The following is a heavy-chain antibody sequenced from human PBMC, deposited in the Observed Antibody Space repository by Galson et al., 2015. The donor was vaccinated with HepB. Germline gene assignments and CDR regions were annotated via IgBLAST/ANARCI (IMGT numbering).Heavy chain of an antibody. V-gene: IGHV3-33*01. CDR3: ARDYLLGELLSDQPNAKYGMDV. Sequence: SLRLSCAASGFTFSSYGMHWVRQAPGKGLEWVAVIWYDGSNKYYADSVKGRFTISRDNSKNTLYLQMNSLRAEDTAVYYCARDYLLGELLSDQPNAKYGMDVWGQGTTVTVSS. CDR2: IWYDGSNK. D-gene: IGHD2-2*01. J-gene: IGHJ6*02. CDR1: GFTFSSYG.